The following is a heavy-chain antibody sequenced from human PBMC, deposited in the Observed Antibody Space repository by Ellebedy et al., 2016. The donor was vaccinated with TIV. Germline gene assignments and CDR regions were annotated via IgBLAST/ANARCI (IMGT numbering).Heavy chain of an antibody. D-gene: IGHD4-23*01. CDR1: GITFTNYW. CDR2: IKQDGSEK. J-gene: IGHJ6*02. CDR3: ARDDFGGDHHYYYYGWDV. V-gene: IGHV3-7*01. Sequence: GESLKISCAASGITFTNYWMTWVRQAPGKGLEWVANIKQDGSEKYYVDSVKGRFTISRDNANNSVFLQVNSLRAEDTAVYYCARDDFGGDHHYYYYGWDVWGQGTTVIVSS.